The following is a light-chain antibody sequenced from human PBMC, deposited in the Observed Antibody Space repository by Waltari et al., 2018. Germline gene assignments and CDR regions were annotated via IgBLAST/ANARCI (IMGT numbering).Light chain of an antibody. CDR2: GTS. J-gene: IGLJ2*01. CDR1: GSNIGAGSV. CDR3: QSYDTSLSVV. Sequence: QSVLTQPPSVSGAPGQRVTISCPGSGSNIGAGSVVHWYQQLPGKAPKLLIYGTSTRPLGVPDRYFGSQSGTSASLAITGLQAEDEADYYCQSYDTSLSVVFGGGTKLTVL. V-gene: IGLV1-40*01.